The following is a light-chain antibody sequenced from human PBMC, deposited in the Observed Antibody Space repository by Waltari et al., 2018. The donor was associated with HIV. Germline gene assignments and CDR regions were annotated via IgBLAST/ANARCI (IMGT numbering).Light chain of an antibody. CDR1: SSAIGTYNL. V-gene: IGLV2-14*01. Sequence: QSALPQPASVSGSPRQSLTISCPGTSSAIGTYNLVSWYRQYPGMAPQLVIHGVDTRPSGVSDRFSGSKSGNVASLTIASLQSEDEAEYYCSSYANTDTLLFGGGTKLTVL. J-gene: IGLJ3*02. CDR3: SSYANTDTLL. CDR2: GVD.